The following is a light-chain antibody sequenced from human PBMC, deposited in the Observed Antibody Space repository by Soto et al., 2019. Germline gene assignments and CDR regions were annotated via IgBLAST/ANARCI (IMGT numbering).Light chain of an antibody. CDR2: EVN. J-gene: IGLJ1*01. CDR1: SSDIGAYDY. V-gene: IGLV2-14*01. Sequence: QSALTQPASLSGSPGQSNTISCTGTSSDIGAYDYVSCFQQHPGKAPKLMISEVNNRPSGVSNLFSGSKSGNTSYLTISGLQVEDQAASFCFSFTTTSTHIVGTGTKLTVI. CDR3: FSFTTTSTHI.